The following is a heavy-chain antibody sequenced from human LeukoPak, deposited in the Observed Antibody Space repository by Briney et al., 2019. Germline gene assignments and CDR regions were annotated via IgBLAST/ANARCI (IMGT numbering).Heavy chain of an antibody. CDR2: IWYDGSNK. J-gene: IGHJ6*02. V-gene: IGHV3-33*01. Sequence: PGRSLRLSCAASGFTFSSYGMHWVRQAPGKGLEWVAVIWYDGSNKYYADSVKGRLTISRDNSKNTLYLQMNSLRAEDTAVYYCARDSAYFDFWSGRYYYYGMDVWGQGTTVTVSS. CDR3: ARDSAYFDFWSGRYYYYGMDV. D-gene: IGHD3-3*01. CDR1: GFTFSSYG.